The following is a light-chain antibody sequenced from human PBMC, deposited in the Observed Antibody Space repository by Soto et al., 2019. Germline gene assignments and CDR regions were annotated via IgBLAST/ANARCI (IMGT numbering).Light chain of an antibody. V-gene: IGLV2-11*01. J-gene: IGLJ2*01. Sequence: QSALTQPRSVSGSPGQSVTISCTGTSSDVGGYKYVSWYQQHPGKVPNLIIYDVSERPSGVPDRFSGSKSGNTASLSISGRQAEDEADYYGCSYAGSYTVVFGGGTKVTVL. CDR1: SSDVGGYKY. CDR3: CSYAGSYTVV. CDR2: DVS.